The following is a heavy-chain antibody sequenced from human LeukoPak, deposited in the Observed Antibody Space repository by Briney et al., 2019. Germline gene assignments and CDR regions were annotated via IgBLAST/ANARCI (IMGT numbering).Heavy chain of an antibody. CDR2: ISGSGGST. CDR3: AKKYSSSFLELWYFDL. D-gene: IGHD6-13*01. CDR1: GFTFSSYA. V-gene: IGHV3-23*01. J-gene: IGHJ2*01. Sequence: PGGSLRLSCAASGFTFSSYAMSWVRQAPGKGLEWVSAISGSGGSTYSADSVKGRFTISRDNSKNTLYLQMNSLRAEDTAVYYCAKKYSSSFLELWYFDLWGRGTLVTVSS.